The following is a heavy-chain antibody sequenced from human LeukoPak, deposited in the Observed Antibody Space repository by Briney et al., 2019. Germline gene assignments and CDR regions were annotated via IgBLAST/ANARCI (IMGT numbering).Heavy chain of an antibody. CDR3: ASSSRLGGVVVVAASFDP. CDR2: INPNSGGT. D-gene: IGHD2-15*01. V-gene: IGHV1-2*02. CDR1: GYTFTGYY. Sequence: GASVKVSCKASGYTFTGYYMHWVRQAPGQGLEWMGWINPNSGGTNYAQKFQGRVTMTRDTSISTAYMELSRLRSDDTAVYYCASSSRLGGVVVVAASFDPWGKGTLVTVSS. J-gene: IGHJ5*02.